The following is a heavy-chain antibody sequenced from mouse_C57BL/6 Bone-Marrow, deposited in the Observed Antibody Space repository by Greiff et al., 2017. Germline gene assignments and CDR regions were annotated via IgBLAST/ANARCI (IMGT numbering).Heavy chain of an antibody. CDR2: ISSGGSYT. J-gene: IGHJ4*01. Sequence: DVHLVESGGDLVKPGGSLKLSCAASGFTFSSYGMSWVRQTPDKRLEWVATISSGGSYTYYPDSVKGRFTISSDNAKNTLYLQMSSLKSEDTAMYYCARRGDYTMDYWGQGTSVTVSS. V-gene: IGHV5-6*01. CDR3: ARRGDYTMDY. CDR1: GFTFSSYG.